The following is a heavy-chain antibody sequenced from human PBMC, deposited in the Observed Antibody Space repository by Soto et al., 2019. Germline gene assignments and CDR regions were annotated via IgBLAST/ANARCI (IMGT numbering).Heavy chain of an antibody. V-gene: IGHV4-31*03. CDR3: AKSSRSYFDY. CDR1: GGSISRSGYF. Sequence: QVQLQESGPGLVKPSQTLSLTCTVSGGSISRSGYFWSWIRQHPGKGLEWIGYIYDSGSTYYNLSLKGGVSLSVDTSKNQFSLNLTSVTAADTAMYYCAKSSRSYFDYWGQGTLVTVSS. J-gene: IGHJ4*02. CDR2: IYDSGST.